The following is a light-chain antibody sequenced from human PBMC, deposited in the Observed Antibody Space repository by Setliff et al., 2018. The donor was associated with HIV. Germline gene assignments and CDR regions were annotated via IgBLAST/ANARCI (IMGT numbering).Light chain of an antibody. CDR3: SSYTSSSTSYV. Sequence: QSVLTQPASVSGSPGQSITISCTGTSSDVGGYNYVSWYQQHPGKAPKLMIYDVSKRPSGVSNRFSGSKSGNTASLTISGLQAEDEADYYCSSYTSSSTSYVVGTGTKV. J-gene: IGLJ1*01. CDR2: DVS. V-gene: IGLV2-14*01. CDR1: SSDVGGYNY.